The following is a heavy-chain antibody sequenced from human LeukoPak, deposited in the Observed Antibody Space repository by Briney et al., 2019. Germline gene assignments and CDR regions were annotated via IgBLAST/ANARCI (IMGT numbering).Heavy chain of an antibody. J-gene: IGHJ4*02. V-gene: IGHV3-23*01. D-gene: IGHD2-2*02. CDR1: GFTFSSYA. CDR3: ARDLSSSTSCYTY. CDR2: ISGSGGNT. Sequence: PGGSLRLSCAASGFTFSSYAMSWVRQAPGEGLEWVSAISGSGGNTYYADSVKGRFTISRDNSKNTLYLQMNSLRAEDTAVYYCARDLSSSTSCYTYWGQGTLVTVSS.